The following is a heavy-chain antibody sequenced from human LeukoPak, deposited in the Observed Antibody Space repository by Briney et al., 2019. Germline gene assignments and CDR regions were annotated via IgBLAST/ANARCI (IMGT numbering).Heavy chain of an antibody. CDR3: AREMVRDAFDI. Sequence: SETLSLTCTVSGGSISSYYWSWIRQPPGKGLEWIGYIYYSGSTNYNPSLKSRVTISLDTSQNQFSLNLKSLTAADTAVYYCAREMVRDAFDIWGQGTMVTVSS. V-gene: IGHV4-59*12. CDR2: IYYSGST. D-gene: IGHD2-8*01. CDR1: GGSISSYY. J-gene: IGHJ3*02.